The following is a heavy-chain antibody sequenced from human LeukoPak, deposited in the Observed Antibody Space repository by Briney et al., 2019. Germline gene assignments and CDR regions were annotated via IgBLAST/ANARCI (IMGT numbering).Heavy chain of an antibody. CDR1: GVTFSDDY. D-gene: IGHD2-2*01. CDR2: ISSSGSTK. Sequence: PGGSLRHSCAASGVTFSDDYMSWIRHALGEGLEWGSYISSSGSTKSYADSVKGRFTISRDNAKTSLYLQMNSQRAEDTAVYYCARGYRSIFYWGQGTLVTVSS. CDR3: ARGYRSIFY. V-gene: IGHV3-11*01. J-gene: IGHJ4*02.